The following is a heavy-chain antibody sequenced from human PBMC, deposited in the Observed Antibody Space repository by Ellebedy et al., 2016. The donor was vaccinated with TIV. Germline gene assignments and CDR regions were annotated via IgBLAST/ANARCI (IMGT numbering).Heavy chain of an antibody. D-gene: IGHD6-19*01. J-gene: IGHJ4*02. CDR3: ARGNIVGGSGWYGWSVPYFDY. CDR1: GGSFSGYY. V-gene: IGHV4-34*01. Sequence: SETLSLTXAVYGGSFSGYYWSWIRQPPGKGLEWIGEINHSGSTNYNPSLKSRVTISVDTSKNQFSLKLSSVTAADTAVYYCARGNIVGGSGWYGWSVPYFDYWGQGTLVTVSS. CDR2: INHSGST.